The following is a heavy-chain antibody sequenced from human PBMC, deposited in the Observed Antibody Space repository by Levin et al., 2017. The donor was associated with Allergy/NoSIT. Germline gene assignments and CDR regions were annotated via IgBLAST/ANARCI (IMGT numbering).Heavy chain of an antibody. D-gene: IGHD1-7*01. Sequence: SETLSLTCTVSGGSINNYYWSWIRQPPGKGLQWLGHIYSIGSTNYNPSLKSRVTISVDTSKNQFSLKLRSVTAADTAVYYCARDRVIIGSTNYYYGMDVWGQGTTVTVSS. V-gene: IGHV4-59*01. CDR2: IYSIGST. CDR1: GGSINNYY. J-gene: IGHJ6*02. CDR3: ARDRVIIGSTNYYYGMDV.